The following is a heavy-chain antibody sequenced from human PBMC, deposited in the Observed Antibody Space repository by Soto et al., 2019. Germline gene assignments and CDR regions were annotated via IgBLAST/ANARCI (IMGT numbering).Heavy chain of an antibody. J-gene: IGHJ6*02. CDR3: IQSRCGGDCLQSYASYYYYGMDV. V-gene: IGHV2-5*02. CDR1: AFSLSTSGVG. CDR2: IYWDDDK. Sequence: SGPTLVNPTQTLTLTCTFSAFSLSTSGVGVGWIRRPPGKALEWLALIYWDDDKRYSPSLRSRLTITKDTSKNQVVLTMTNMDPVDTATYYCIQSRCGGDCLQSYASYYYYGMDVWGQGTTVTSP. D-gene: IGHD2-21*02.